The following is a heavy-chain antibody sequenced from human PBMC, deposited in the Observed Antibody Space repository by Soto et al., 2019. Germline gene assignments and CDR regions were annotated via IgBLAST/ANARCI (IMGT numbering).Heavy chain of an antibody. CDR3: ARDRSTYGGGGTGEVRENWFDP. CDR2: AYYSGDT. Sequence: QVQLRESGPGVVKSSETLSLPCSVSGASISRYYWSWIRQAPAKGLEWIGYAYYSGDTGYNPSLKSRVTMAIATSKNEISLKLASVTAAAASVYYSARDRSTYGGGGTGEVRENWFDPWGQGALVTVSS. CDR1: GASISRYY. V-gene: IGHV4-59*01. J-gene: IGHJ5*02. D-gene: IGHD2-8*01.